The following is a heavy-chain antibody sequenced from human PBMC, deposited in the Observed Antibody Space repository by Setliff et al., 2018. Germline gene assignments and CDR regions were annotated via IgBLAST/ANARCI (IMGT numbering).Heavy chain of an antibody. D-gene: IGHD2-21*01. CDR2: INIDESTT. CDR3: ARDNHGGAHDH. Sequence: GGSLRLSCAASGFTFSNYRMHWVRQAPGKGLVWVSYINIDESTTRYADSVKGRFTISRDNAKNTLYLQMNSLRADDTALYYCARDNHGGAHDHWGQGSLVTVSS. CDR1: GFTFSNYR. V-gene: IGHV3-74*01. J-gene: IGHJ4*02.